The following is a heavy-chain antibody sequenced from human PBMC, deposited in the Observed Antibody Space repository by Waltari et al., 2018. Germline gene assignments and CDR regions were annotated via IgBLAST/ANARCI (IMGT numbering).Heavy chain of an antibody. V-gene: IGHV4-31*03. Sequence: QVQLQESGPGLVKPSQTLSLTCTVSGGSISSGGYYWSWIRQHPGKGLEWIGYIYYSGSTYYNPSLKSRVTISVDTSKNQFSLKLSSVTAEDTAVYYCARPHRSYYGENYYGMDVWGQGTTVTVSS. J-gene: IGHJ6*02. CDR3: ARPHRSYYGENYYGMDV. CDR1: GGSISSGGYY. CDR2: IYYSGST. D-gene: IGHD4-17*01.